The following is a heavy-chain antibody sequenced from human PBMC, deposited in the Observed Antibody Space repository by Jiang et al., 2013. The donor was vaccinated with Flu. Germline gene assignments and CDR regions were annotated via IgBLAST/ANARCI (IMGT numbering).Heavy chain of an antibody. CDR3: ASTYYYGSGSYAY. V-gene: IGHV3-21*01. D-gene: IGHD3-10*01. Sequence: ISSSSSYIYYADSVKGRFTISRDNAKNSLYLQMNSLRAEDTAVYYCASTYYYGSGSYAYWGQGTLVTVSS. J-gene: IGHJ4*02. CDR2: ISSSSSYI.